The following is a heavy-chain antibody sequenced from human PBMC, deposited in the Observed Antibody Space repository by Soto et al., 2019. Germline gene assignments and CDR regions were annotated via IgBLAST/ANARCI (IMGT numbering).Heavy chain of an antibody. CDR1: GFTFSSYG. D-gene: IGHD4-17*01. CDR3: ARDPKDYGDYMYYFDY. Sequence: GGSLRLSCAASGFTFSSYGMHWVRQASGKGLEWVAVIWYDGSNKYYADSVKGRFTISRDNSKNTLYLQMNSLRAEDTAVYYCARDPKDYGDYMYYFDYWGQGTLVTVSS. V-gene: IGHV3-33*01. J-gene: IGHJ4*02. CDR2: IWYDGSNK.